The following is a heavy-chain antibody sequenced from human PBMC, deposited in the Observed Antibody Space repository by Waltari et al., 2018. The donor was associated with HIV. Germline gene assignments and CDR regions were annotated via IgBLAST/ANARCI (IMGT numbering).Heavy chain of an antibody. CDR2: IYYSGST. V-gene: IGHV4-59*01. D-gene: IGHD6-19*01. CDR1: GGSISSYY. J-gene: IGHJ4*02. CDR3: ARDSSGWYGHYFDY. Sequence: QVQLQESGPGLVKPSETLSLTCTVSGGSISSYYWSWIRQPPGKGLGWIWYIYYSGSTNYHPSLKSRVTISVDTSKNQFSLKLSSVSAADTAVYYCARDSSGWYGHYFDYWGQGTLVTVSS.